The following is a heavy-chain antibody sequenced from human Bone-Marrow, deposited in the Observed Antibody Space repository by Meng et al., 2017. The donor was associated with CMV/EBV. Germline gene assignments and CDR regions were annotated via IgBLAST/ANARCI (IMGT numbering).Heavy chain of an antibody. Sequence: GESLKICCAASGFTFSSYAMSWVRQAPGKGLEWVSAISGSGGSTYYADSVKGRFTISRDNSKNTLYLQMNSLRAEDTAVYYCAKAMRKGFLEWLWGQGTLVTVSS. J-gene: IGHJ4*02. CDR1: GFTFSSYA. V-gene: IGHV3-23*01. CDR2: ISGSGGST. CDR3: AKAMRKGFLEWL. D-gene: IGHD3-3*01.